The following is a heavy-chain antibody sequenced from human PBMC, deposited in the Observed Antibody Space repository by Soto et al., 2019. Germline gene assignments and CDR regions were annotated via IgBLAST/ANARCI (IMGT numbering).Heavy chain of an antibody. CDR3: ARDLPSQVY. Sequence: QVQLVQSGAEVKKPGASVKVSCKASGYTFTSYGISWVRQAPGQGLEWMGWIRPYNGNTNYAQKLQGRVTMTTKTFTSTAYMAPRGLGSDGTVGYYCARDLPSQVYWGQGTLVTVSS. J-gene: IGHJ4*02. CDR1: GYTFTSYG. CDR2: IRPYNGNT. V-gene: IGHV1-18*01.